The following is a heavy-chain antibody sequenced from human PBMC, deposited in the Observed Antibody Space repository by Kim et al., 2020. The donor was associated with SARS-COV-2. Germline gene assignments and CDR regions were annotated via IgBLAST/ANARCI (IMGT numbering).Heavy chain of an antibody. CDR2: IYYSGST. J-gene: IGHJ3*02. CDR3: ARGVTLSYYYDSLDAFDI. Sequence: SETLSLTCTVSGGSVSSGSYYWSWIRQPPGKGLEWIGYIYYSGSTNYNPSLKSRVTISVDTSKNQFPLKLSSVTAADTAVYYCARGVTLSYYYDSLDAFDIWGQGTMVTVSS. D-gene: IGHD3-22*01. V-gene: IGHV4-61*01. CDR1: GGSVSSGSYY.